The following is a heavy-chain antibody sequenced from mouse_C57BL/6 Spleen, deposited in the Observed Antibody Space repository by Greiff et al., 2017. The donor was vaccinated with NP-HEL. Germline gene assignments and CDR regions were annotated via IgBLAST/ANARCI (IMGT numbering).Heavy chain of an antibody. V-gene: IGHV1-72*01. CDR2: IDPNSGGT. CDR3: ARELLRYWYFDV. J-gene: IGHJ1*01. CDR1: GYTFTSYW. Sequence: QVQLQQPGAELVKPGASVTLSCTASGYTFTSYWMHWVKQRPGRGLAWIGRIDPNSGGTKYNEKFKSKATLTVAKPSSTAYMQLSSLTSEDSAVYYFARELLRYWYFDVWGAGTTVTVSS. D-gene: IGHD1-1*01.